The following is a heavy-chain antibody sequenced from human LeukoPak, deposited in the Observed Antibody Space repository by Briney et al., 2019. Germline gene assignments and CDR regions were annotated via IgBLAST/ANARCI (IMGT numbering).Heavy chain of an antibody. CDR3: ARGGILAEYYSGDFDY. D-gene: IGHD2/OR15-2a*01. V-gene: IGHV4-34*01. CDR2: INHSGST. J-gene: IGHJ4*02. Sequence: GSLRLSCAASGFTFSSYAMSWVRQPPGKGLEWIGEINHSGSTNYNPSLKSRVTISVDTSKNQFSLKLSSVTAADTAVYYCARGGILAEYYSGDFDYWGQGTLVTVSS. CDR1: GFTFSSYA.